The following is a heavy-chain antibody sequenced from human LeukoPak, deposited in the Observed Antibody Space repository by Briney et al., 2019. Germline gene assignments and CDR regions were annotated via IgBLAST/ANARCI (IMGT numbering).Heavy chain of an antibody. V-gene: IGHV4-34*01. CDR1: GGSFSGYY. CDR3: AKDFDY. J-gene: IGHJ4*02. CDR2: INHSGST. Sequence: SETLSLTCAVYGGSFSGYYWSWIRQPPGKGLEWIGEINHSGSTNYNPSLKSRVTISVDTSKNQFSLRLSSVTAADTAVYYCAKDFDYWGQGTLVTVSS.